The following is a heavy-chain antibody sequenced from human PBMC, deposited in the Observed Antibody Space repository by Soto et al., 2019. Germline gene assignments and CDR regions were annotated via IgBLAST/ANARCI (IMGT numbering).Heavy chain of an antibody. Sequence: PSETLSLTCTVSGGSISSSSYYWGWIRQPPGKGLEWIGSIYYSGSTYYNPSLKSRVTISVDTSKNQFSLKLSSVTAADTAVYYCARGSSSWYWFDPWGQGTLVTVSS. V-gene: IGHV4-39*01. CDR2: IYYSGST. D-gene: IGHD6-13*01. CDR1: GGSISSSSYY. CDR3: ARGSSSWYWFDP. J-gene: IGHJ5*02.